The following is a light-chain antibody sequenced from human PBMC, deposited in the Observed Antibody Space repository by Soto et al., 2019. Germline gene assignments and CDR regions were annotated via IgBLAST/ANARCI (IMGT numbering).Light chain of an antibody. J-gene: IGKJ5*01. Sequence: AIRMTQSPSSLSASTGDRVTITCRASQSISSYLAWYQQKPGKAPKLLIYAASTLQSGVPARFSGSGSGTDFTLTISCLQSEDFATYYCQQYYSYPLITFGQGTRLEI. CDR2: AAS. V-gene: IGKV1-8*01. CDR3: QQYYSYPLIT. CDR1: QSISSY.